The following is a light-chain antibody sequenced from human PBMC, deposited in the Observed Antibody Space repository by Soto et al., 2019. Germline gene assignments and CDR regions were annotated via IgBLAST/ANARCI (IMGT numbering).Light chain of an antibody. V-gene: IGKV3-11*01. J-gene: IGKJ2*01. CDR1: QSVSSDY. CDR3: QQRSNWQYT. Sequence: EIVLTQSPGTLSLSPGDRATLSCRASQSVSSDYLAWYQQKPGQAPRLLIYDTSNRATGIPARFSGSGSGTDFTLTISGLEPEDFAVYYCQQRSNWQYTFGLGTRLEIK. CDR2: DTS.